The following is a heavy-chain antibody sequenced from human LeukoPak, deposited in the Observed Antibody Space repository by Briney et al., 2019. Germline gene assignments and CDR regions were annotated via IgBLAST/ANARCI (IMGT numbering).Heavy chain of an antibody. CDR3: ARAGSSGSYYRGWFDP. CDR1: GDSISSFY. D-gene: IGHD1-26*01. CDR2: IYYSGST. Sequence: SETLSLTCTVSGDSISSFYWTWIRQPAGKGLEWIGYIYYSGSTNYNPSLKSRVTISVDTSKNQFSLKLSSVTAADTAVYYCARAGSSGSYYRGWFDPWGQGTLVTVSS. J-gene: IGHJ5*02. V-gene: IGHV4-59*01.